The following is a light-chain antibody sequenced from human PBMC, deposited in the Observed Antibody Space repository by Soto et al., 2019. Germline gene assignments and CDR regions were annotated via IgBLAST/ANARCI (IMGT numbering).Light chain of an antibody. Sequence: QSVLTQPPAVSGAPGQRVTISCTGSSSNIGAGYVVHWYQQLPGAAPKLLIFSDNNRPSGVPDRFSGSKSGTSAFLAITGLRAEDEADYYCQSYDNNSDYVFGTGTKVTVL. CDR1: SSNIGAGYV. CDR3: QSYDNNSDYV. CDR2: SDN. V-gene: IGLV1-40*01. J-gene: IGLJ1*01.